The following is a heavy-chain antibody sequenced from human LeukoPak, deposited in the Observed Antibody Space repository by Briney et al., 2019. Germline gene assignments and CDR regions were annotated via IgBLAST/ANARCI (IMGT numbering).Heavy chain of an antibody. D-gene: IGHD6-13*01. CDR1: GYTFTIYG. J-gene: IGHJ4*02. Sequence: GASVKVSFKASGYTFTIYGISWVRQAPGQGLEWMGWISAYNGNTNYAQKVQGRVTITTDTSTSTAYMELRSLRSDDTAVYYCARDSIAAALDYWGQGTLVTVSS. CDR3: ARDSIAAALDY. V-gene: IGHV1-18*01. CDR2: ISAYNGNT.